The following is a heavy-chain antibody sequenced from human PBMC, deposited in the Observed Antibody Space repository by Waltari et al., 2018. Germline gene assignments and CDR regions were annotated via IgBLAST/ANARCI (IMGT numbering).Heavy chain of an antibody. CDR3: AKHFDASGYLSPYYFDS. CDR2: ISGFGDTT. V-gene: IGHV3-23*04. Sequence: EVQLVESGGGLVQPGGSLRLSCAASGFAFINYPLSWVRLAPGKGLEWVSGISGFGDTTHAADSVKGRFTISRDNSNDTLFLQMNSLRVEDTAVYYCAKHFDASGYLSPYYFDSWGQGILVTVSS. CDR1: GFAFINYP. D-gene: IGHD3-22*01. J-gene: IGHJ4*02.